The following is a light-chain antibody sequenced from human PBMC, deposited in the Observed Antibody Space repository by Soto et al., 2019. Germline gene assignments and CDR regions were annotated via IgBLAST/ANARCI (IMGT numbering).Light chain of an antibody. Sequence: EIVLPQSPATLSLSPGQRATLSSTATESVASSYLAWYQQRPGQAPRLLIYGASNRATGIPDRFSGSGSGTDFTLTISRLEPEDFAAYYCQQYGRSPVTFGQGTKVDI. V-gene: IGKV3-20*01. CDR2: GAS. J-gene: IGKJ1*01. CDR3: QQYGRSPVT. CDR1: ESVASSY.